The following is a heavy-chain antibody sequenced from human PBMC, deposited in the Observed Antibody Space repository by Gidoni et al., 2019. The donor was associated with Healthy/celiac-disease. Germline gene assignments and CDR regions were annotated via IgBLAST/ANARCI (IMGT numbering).Heavy chain of an antibody. Sequence: EVQLVESGGGLVKPGGSLRLSCAASGFPFRIYSMNWVRQAPGKGLEWGSSISSSSSYIYYADSVKGRFTISRDNAKNSLYLQMNSLRAEDTAVYYCARGDIRVGQLLFGAFDIWGQGTMVTVSS. CDR2: ISSSSSYI. V-gene: IGHV3-21*01. CDR3: ARGDIRVGQLLFGAFDI. D-gene: IGHD2-2*01. CDR1: GFPFRIYS. J-gene: IGHJ3*02.